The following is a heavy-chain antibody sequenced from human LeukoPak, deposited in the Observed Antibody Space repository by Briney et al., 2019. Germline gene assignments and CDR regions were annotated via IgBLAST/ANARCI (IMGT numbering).Heavy chain of an antibody. CDR3: ARESTPNYCSSTSCYTNWFDP. V-gene: IGHV4-34*01. CDR1: GGSFSGYY. D-gene: IGHD2-2*02. J-gene: IGHJ5*02. Sequence: PSETLSLTCAVYGGSFSGYYWSWIRQPPGKGLEWIGEINHSGSTNYNPSLKSRVTISVDTSKNQFSLKLSSVTAADTAVYYCARESTPNYCSSTSCYTNWFDPWGQGTLVTVSS. CDR2: INHSGST.